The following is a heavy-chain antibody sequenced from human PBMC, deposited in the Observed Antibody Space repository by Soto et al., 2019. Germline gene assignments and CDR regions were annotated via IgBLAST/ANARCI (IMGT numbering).Heavy chain of an antibody. CDR1: GGTFSSYA. V-gene: IGHV1-69*01. CDR3: ARGEGADAGTPKNGMDV. J-gene: IGHJ6*02. CDR2: IIPIFGTA. Sequence: QVQLVQSGAEVKKPGSSVKVSCKASGGTFSSYAISWVRQAPGQGLEWMGGIIPIFGTANYAQKFQGRVTMTADESTSTAYMERSRLRAEDTAVYYGARGEGADAGTPKNGMDVWGQGTKVTVSS. D-gene: IGHD3-10*01.